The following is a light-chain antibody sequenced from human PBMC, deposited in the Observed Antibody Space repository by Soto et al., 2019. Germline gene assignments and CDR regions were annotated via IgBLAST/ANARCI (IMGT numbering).Light chain of an antibody. CDR2: GNS. CDR1: SSNIGAGYD. CDR3: QSYDSSLSGSVV. Sequence: QSVLTQPPSVSGAPGQRVTISCTGSSSNIGAGYDVHWYQQLPGTAPKLLIYGNSNRPSGVPDRFSGSKSGTSASLDITGLHAEDEADHYCQSYDSSLSGSVVFGGGTKLTVL. J-gene: IGLJ2*01. V-gene: IGLV1-40*01.